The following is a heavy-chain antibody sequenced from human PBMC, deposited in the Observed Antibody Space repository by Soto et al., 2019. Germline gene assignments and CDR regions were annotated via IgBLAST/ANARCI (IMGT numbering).Heavy chain of an antibody. Sequence: SETLSLTCTVSGGSISSYYWSWIRQPPGKGLEWIGYIYYSGSTNYNPSLKSRVTISVDTSKNQFSLKLSSVTAADTAVYYCARVLPAAITSYGMDVWGQGATVTVSS. CDR1: GGSISSYY. D-gene: IGHD2-2*01. CDR2: IYYSGST. J-gene: IGHJ6*02. V-gene: IGHV4-59*01. CDR3: ARVLPAAITSYGMDV.